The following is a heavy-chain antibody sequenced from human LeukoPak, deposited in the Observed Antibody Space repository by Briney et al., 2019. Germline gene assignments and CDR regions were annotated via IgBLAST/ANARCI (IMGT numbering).Heavy chain of an antibody. J-gene: IGHJ4*02. V-gene: IGHV3-7*04. D-gene: IGHD6-13*01. Sequence: PGGSLRLSCAASGFTFSTYWMSWVRQAPGRGLEWVANIKSDGSEKYYVDSVKGRFTLSRDNAKNSLFLQMNSLRDADTALYYCTRGGSWFPYWGQGTLVTVSS. CDR3: TRGGSWFPY. CDR2: IKSDGSEK. CDR1: GFTFSTYW.